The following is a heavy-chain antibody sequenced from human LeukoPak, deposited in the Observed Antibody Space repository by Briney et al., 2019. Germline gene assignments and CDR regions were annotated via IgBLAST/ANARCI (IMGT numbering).Heavy chain of an antibody. Sequence: SETLSPTCTVSGGSISSGSYYWSWIRQPAGKGLEWIGRIYTSGSTNYNPSLKSRVTISVDTSKNQFSLKLSSVTAADTAVYYCARASGSYLRLGAFDIWGQGTMVTVSS. J-gene: IGHJ3*02. D-gene: IGHD1-26*01. CDR1: GGSISSGSYY. CDR2: IYTSGST. CDR3: ARASGSYLRLGAFDI. V-gene: IGHV4-61*02.